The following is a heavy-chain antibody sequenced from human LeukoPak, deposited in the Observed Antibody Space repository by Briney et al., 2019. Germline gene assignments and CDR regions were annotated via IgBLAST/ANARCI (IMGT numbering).Heavy chain of an antibody. Sequence: SETLSLTCAVSGGSISSGGYSWSWIRQPPGKGLEWIGYIYHSGSTYYNPSLKSRVTISVDRSKNQFSLKLSSVTAADTAVYYCARGITMIVPSAFGIWGQGTMVTVSS. D-gene: IGHD3-22*01. V-gene: IGHV4-30-2*01. CDR1: GGSISSGGYS. CDR3: ARGITMIVPSAFGI. CDR2: IYHSGST. J-gene: IGHJ3*02.